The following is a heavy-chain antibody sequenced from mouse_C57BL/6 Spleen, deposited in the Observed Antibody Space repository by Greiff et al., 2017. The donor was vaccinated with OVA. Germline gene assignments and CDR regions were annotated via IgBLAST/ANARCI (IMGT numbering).Heavy chain of an antibody. Sequence: VMLVESGAELVKPGASVKISCKASGYAFSSYWMNWVKQRPGKGLEWIGQIYPGDGDTNYNGKFKGKATLTADKSSSTAYMQLSSLTSEDSAVYFCARSEGLITTVGYYFDYWGQGTTLTVSS. CDR2: IYPGDGDT. CDR3: ARSEGLITTVGYYFDY. V-gene: IGHV1-80*01. CDR1: GYAFSSYW. J-gene: IGHJ2*01. D-gene: IGHD1-1*01.